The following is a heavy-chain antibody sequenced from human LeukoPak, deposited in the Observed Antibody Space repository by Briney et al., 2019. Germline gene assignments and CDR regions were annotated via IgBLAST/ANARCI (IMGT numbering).Heavy chain of an antibody. Sequence: GGSLRLSCADSGFTLSSYAMSWVRHGPEEGREWVSAISGRDGSTYYTDSGKGRFTISRDNSKNTLYMQMNSLRAEDTAVYYCARPLGGSSGYYQPFDYWGQGTLVTVSS. D-gene: IGHD3-22*01. CDR1: GFTLSSYA. J-gene: IGHJ4*02. CDR2: ISGRDGST. V-gene: IGHV3-23*01. CDR3: ARPLGGSSGYYQPFDY.